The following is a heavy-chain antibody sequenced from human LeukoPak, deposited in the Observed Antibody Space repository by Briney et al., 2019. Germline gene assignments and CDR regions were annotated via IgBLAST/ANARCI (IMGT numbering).Heavy chain of an antibody. CDR2: ISSSSSYI. J-gene: IGHJ6*02. CDR1: GFTFSSYS. D-gene: IGHD4-17*01. CDR3: ARCTATTFMTYYYYYGMDV. V-gene: IGHV3-21*01. Sequence: GGSLRLSCAASGFTFSSYSMNWVRQAPGKGLEWVSSISSSSSYIYYADSVKGRFTISRDNAKNSLYLQMNSLRAEDTAVYYCARCTATTFMTYYYYYGMDVWGQGTTVTVSS.